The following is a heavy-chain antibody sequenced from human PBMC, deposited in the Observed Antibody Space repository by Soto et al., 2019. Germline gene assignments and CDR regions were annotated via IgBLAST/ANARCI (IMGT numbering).Heavy chain of an antibody. J-gene: IGHJ6*02. CDR3: FNYYGMDV. D-gene: IGHD2-21*01. V-gene: IGHV4-31*03. Sequence: QVQLQESGPGLVKPSQTLSLTCTVSGGSISSGGYYWYWIRQHPGKGLEWIGYIYYSGTTYYNPSLKSRVTISVDTSMTAADTAVYYCAASCVACGGFNYYGMDVWDQGTTVTVSS. CDR1: GGSISSGGYY. CDR2: IYYSGTT.